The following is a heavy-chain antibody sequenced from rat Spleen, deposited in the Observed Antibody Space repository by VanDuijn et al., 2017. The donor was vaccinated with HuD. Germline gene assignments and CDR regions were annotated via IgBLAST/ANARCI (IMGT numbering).Heavy chain of an antibody. CDR2: IWGDGST. CDR3: ARLTGALDY. D-gene: IGHD5-1*01. J-gene: IGHJ2*01. CDR1: GFSLTSYH. Sequence: QVQLKESGPGLVKPSETLSLTCTVSGFSLTSYHVSWVRQPPGKGLEWMGVIWGDGSTAYNSALKSRLSISRDTSKSQVFLKMSSLKTEDTATYYCARLTGALDYWGQGVMVTVSS. V-gene: IGHV2-32*01.